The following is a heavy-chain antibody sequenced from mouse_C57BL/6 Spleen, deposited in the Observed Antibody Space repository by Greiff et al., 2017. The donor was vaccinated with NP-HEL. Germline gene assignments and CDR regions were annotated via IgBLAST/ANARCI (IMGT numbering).Heavy chain of an antibody. V-gene: IGHV1-62-2*01. CDR1: GYTFTEYT. D-gene: IGHD2-3*01. Sequence: QVQLQQSGAELVKPGASVKLSCKASGYTFTEYTIHWVKQRSGQGLEWIGWFYPGSGSIKYNEKFKDKATLTADKSSSTVYMELSRLTSEDSAVYFCARHEDIGYYQGIYAMDYWGQGTSVTVSS. CDR3: ARHEDIGYYQGIYAMDY. CDR2: FYPGSGSI. J-gene: IGHJ4*01.